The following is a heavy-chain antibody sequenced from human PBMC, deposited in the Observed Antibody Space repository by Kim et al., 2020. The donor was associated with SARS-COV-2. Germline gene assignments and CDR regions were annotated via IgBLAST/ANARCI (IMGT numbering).Heavy chain of an antibody. J-gene: IGHJ4*02. CDR2: PDGSEK. CDR3: AAGLGF. Sequence: PDGSEKYYVDSVKGRITISRANAKSSLFLQMISLRTEDTAVYYCAAGLGFWGQGTLVTVSS. V-gene: IGHV3-7*01. D-gene: IGHD3-16*01.